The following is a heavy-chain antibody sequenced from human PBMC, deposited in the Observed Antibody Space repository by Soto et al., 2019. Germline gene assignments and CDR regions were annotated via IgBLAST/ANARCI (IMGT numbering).Heavy chain of an antibody. CDR3: AKEAVPGGYDYFDY. Sequence: TFTDYAVSWVRQAPGKGLEWVSTISGSGRSADYADSVKGRFTISRDNPKNTLYLLVNSLRADDTAVYYCAKEAVPGGYDYFDYWGQGTLVTVSS. CDR2: ISGSGRSA. D-gene: IGHD3-22*01. CDR1: TFTDYA. V-gene: IGHV3-23*01. J-gene: IGHJ4*02.